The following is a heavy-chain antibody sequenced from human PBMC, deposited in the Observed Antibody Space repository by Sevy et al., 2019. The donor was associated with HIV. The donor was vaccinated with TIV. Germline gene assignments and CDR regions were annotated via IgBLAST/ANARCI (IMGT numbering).Heavy chain of an antibody. V-gene: IGHV3-21*01. D-gene: IGHD4-4*01. CDR1: GFTFSSYS. CDR3: ARRSNTVTTSGEVFDRGFDY. Sequence: GGSLRLSCAASGFTFSSYSMNWVRQAPGKGLEWVSSISSSSSYIYYADSVKGRFTISRDKAKNSLYLQMNSLRAEDTAVYYWARRSNTVTTSGEVFDRGFDYWGQGTLVTVPS. CDR2: ISSSSSYI. J-gene: IGHJ4*02.